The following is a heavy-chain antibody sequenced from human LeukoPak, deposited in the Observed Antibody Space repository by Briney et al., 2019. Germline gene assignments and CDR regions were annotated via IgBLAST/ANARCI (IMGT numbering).Heavy chain of an antibody. CDR2: IWYDGSDK. D-gene: IGHD3-16*01. V-gene: IGHV3-33*01. Sequence: PGGSLRLSCAASGFTFSNYGMHWVRQAPGKGLELVAVIWYDGSDKYHADSVKGRFTISRDNSKNTLYLQMNRLRVEDTAVYYCARPVVLGAYLRGAYYFDSWGQGTLVTVSS. CDR3: ARPVVLGAYLRGAYYFDS. CDR1: GFTFSNYG. J-gene: IGHJ4*02.